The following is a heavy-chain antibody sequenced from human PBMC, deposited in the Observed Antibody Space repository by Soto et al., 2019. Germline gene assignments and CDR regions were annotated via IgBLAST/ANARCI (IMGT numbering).Heavy chain of an antibody. Sequence: SETLSLTCTVSGGSISSYYWSWIRQPPGKGLEWIGYIYYSGSTNYNPSLKSRVTISVDTSKNQFSLKLSSVTAADTAVYYCARTTSYYDYVWGSYRSSNWFDPWGQGTQVTVSS. CDR2: IYYSGST. D-gene: IGHD3-16*02. V-gene: IGHV4-59*08. CDR3: ARTTSYYDYVWGSYRSSNWFDP. CDR1: GGSISSYY. J-gene: IGHJ5*02.